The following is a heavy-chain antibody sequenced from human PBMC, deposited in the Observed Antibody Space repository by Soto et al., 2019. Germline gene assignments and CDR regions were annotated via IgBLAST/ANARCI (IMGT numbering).Heavy chain of an antibody. CDR3: AKGLCDVACYVFDY. J-gene: IGHJ4*02. Sequence: GGSLRLSCRVSGFTFSGYAMSWVRQAPGKGLEWVSAILGSGGFTYYADSVKGQFTISRDNSKNTLYLQMSSLRGEDTAVYFCAKGLCDVACYVFDYWGQGALVTVSS. CDR1: GFTFSGYA. CDR2: ILGSGGFT. D-gene: IGHD2-15*01. V-gene: IGHV3-23*01.